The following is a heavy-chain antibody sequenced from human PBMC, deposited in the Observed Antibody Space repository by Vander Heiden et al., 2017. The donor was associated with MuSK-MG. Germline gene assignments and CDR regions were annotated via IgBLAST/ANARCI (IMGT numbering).Heavy chain of an antibody. V-gene: IGHV3-33*01. J-gene: IGHJ4*02. D-gene: IGHD6-19*01. Sequence: QVQLLASGGGVVQPGRSLRLSCAASGFTFSSYGMHWVGQAPGKGLEWVAVIWYDGSNKYYADSVKGRFTISRDNSKNTLYLQMNSLRAEDTAVYYCARERGIAVAGTGEGFDYWGQGTLVTVSS. CDR1: GFTFSSYG. CDR2: IWYDGSNK. CDR3: ARERGIAVAGTGEGFDY.